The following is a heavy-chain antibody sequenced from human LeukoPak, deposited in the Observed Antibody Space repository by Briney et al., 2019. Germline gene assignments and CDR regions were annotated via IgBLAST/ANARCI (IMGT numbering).Heavy chain of an antibody. CDR2: IYCSGST. CDR3: ARDHYGMDV. Sequence: PSETLSLTCTVSGGSISSYYWSWIRQPPGKGLEWSGYIYCSGSTNYNPSLKSRVTISVDTPKNQFSLKLSSVTAADTAVYYCARDHYGMDVWGQGTTVTVSS. V-gene: IGHV4-59*01. CDR1: GGSISSYY. J-gene: IGHJ6*02.